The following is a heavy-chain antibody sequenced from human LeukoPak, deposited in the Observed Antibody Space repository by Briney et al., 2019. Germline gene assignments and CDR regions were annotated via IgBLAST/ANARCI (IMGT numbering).Heavy chain of an antibody. CDR3: ARDPHGGSGSDPHDAFDI. CDR1: GFTFSSNW. CDR2: IKSDGSKT. D-gene: IGHD1-26*01. Sequence: PGGSLRLSCAASGFTFSSNWMHWVRQAPGKGLVWVSRIKSDGSKTSYADSVKGRFTISRDNAKNTLYLQMNSLRAEDTAAYYCARDPHGGSGSDPHDAFDIWGQGTMVTVSS. J-gene: IGHJ3*02. V-gene: IGHV3-74*01.